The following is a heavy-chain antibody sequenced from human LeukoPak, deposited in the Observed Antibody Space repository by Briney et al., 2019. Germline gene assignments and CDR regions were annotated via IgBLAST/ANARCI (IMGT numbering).Heavy chain of an antibody. CDR1: GGTFSSYA. D-gene: IGHD1-7*01. CDR2: IIPIFGTA. Sequence: ASVKVSCKASGGTFSSYAISWVRQAPGQGLVWMGGIIPIFGTANYAQKFQGRVTITADESTSTAYMELSSLRSEDTAVYYCAALPIELPPYNWFDPWGQGTLVTVSS. J-gene: IGHJ5*02. V-gene: IGHV1-69*13. CDR3: AALPIELPPYNWFDP.